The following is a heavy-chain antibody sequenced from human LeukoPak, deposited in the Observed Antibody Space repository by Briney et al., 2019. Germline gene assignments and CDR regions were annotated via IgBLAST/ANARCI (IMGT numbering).Heavy chain of an antibody. CDR2: IYYSGST. D-gene: IGHD6-19*01. V-gene: IGHV4-30-4*01. CDR1: GGSISSGDYY. J-gene: IGHJ4*02. Sequence: SETLSLTCTVSGGSISSGDYYWSWIRQPPGKGLEWIGYIYYSGSTYYNPSLKSRVTISVDTSKNQFSLKLSSVTAADTAVYYCARVRYSSGWYKAFDYWGQGTLVTVSS. CDR3: ARVRYSSGWYKAFDY.